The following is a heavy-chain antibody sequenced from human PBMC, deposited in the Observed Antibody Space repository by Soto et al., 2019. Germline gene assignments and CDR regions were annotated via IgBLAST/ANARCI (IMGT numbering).Heavy chain of an antibody. D-gene: IGHD6-19*01. Sequence: GASVKVSCKASGYTFTDYYLHWVRQAPGQGLEWMGWLNPDSGVTRFAQKFQGRVTLTRDTSINTAYMELSRLTSDDTAVYYCTRASAVTGGSSNSLPNAYWGQGTLVTVSS. V-gene: IGHV1-2*02. CDR3: TRASAVTGGSSNSLPNAY. CDR1: GYTFTDYY. CDR2: LNPDSGVT. J-gene: IGHJ4*02.